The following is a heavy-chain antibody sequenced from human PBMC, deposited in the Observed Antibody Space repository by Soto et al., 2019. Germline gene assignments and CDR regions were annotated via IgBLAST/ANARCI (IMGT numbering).Heavy chain of an antibody. CDR3: GRHSATGYSSGWSTH. CDR2: IYYNGNT. CDR1: YGSVNNYY. D-gene: IGHD6-19*01. Sequence: SETLSLTCNVSYGSVNNYYWSWIRQSPGKGLEWIGYIYYNGNTNYSPSLRGRVAISVDGSKNQFSLDLTFVTAADTAIYYCGRHSATGYSSGWSTHWGQGALVTVSS. V-gene: IGHV4-59*08. J-gene: IGHJ4*02.